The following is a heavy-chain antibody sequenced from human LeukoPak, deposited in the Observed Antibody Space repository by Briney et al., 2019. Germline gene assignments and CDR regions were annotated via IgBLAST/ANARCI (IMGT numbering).Heavy chain of an antibody. CDR2: IASSGRTR. V-gene: IGHV3-48*03. CDR3: ALLAVASDFDY. Sequence: GGSLRLSCAVSGFPFSFFEINWVRQAPGKGLEWVSNIASSGRTRYYADSVKGRFSISRDNVKNSLYLQMNTLRVEDTGVYYCALLAVASDFDYWGQGALVTVSS. CDR1: GFPFSFFE. D-gene: IGHD6-19*01. J-gene: IGHJ4*02.